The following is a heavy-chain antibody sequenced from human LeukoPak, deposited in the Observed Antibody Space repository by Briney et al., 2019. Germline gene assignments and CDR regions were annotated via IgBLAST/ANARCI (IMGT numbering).Heavy chain of an antibody. J-gene: IGHJ4*02. CDR2: IYYSGST. CDR3: ARRGTAMVNDY. V-gene: IGHV4-59*08. Sequence: PSETLSLTCTVSGGSISSYYWSWIRQPPGKGLEWIGYIYYSGSTNYNPSLKSRVTISVDTSKNQFSLKLSSVTAADTAVYYCARRGTAMVNDYWGQGTLVTVSS. CDR1: GGSISSYY. D-gene: IGHD5-18*01.